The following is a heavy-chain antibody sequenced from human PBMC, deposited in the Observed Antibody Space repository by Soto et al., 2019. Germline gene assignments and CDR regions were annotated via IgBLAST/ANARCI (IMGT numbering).Heavy chain of an antibody. CDR3: VRDYYDTSGYPNTFDM. V-gene: IGHV3-21*01. CDR2: IGSRTSDI. J-gene: IGHJ3*02. CDR1: GFTLSRHT. Sequence: PVGSLRLSCAASGFTLSRHTMNWVRQAPGKGLEWVSFIGSRTSDIYYADSVKGRFTISRDNAKNSLYLDLTRLRAEDTAVYFCVRDYYDTSGYPNTFDMWGLGTMVTVSS. D-gene: IGHD3-22*01.